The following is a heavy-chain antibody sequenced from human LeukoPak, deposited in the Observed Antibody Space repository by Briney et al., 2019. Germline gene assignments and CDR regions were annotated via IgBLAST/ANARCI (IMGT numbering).Heavy chain of an antibody. CDR2: ISGSGGST. CDR1: VFTFSSYV. D-gene: IGHD6-19*01. CDR3: AKDKGSGWYGGPFDY. Sequence: GGSLRLSCAASVFTFSSYVMSWVRQARGKGLEWISAISGSGGSTYYADSVKGRFTISRDNSKNTLYLQMNSLRAEDTAVYYCAKDKGSGWYGGPFDYWGQGTLVTVSS. J-gene: IGHJ4*02. V-gene: IGHV3-23*01.